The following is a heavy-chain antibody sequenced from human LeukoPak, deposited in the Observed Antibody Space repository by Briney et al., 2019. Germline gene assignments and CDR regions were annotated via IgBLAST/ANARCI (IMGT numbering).Heavy chain of an antibody. J-gene: IGHJ5*02. CDR2: IYSSGST. CDR3: ARAQAGTFSRFDP. Sequence: SETLSLTCTVSGGSISGYHWSWIRQAAGKGLEWIGRIYSSGSTNYNPSLKSRVIMSVDTSKNQLSLKLSSVTAADTAVHYCARAQAGTFSRFDPWGQGTLVTVSS. CDR1: GGSISGYH. V-gene: IGHV4-4*07. D-gene: IGHD6-19*01.